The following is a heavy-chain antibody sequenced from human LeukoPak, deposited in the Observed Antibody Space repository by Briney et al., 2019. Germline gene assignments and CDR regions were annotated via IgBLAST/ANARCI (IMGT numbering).Heavy chain of an antibody. V-gene: IGHV3-30-3*02. Sequence: QPGGSLRLSCAASGFTFSSYAMHWVRQAPGKGLEWVAVISYDGSNKYYADSVKGRFTISRDNSKDTLYLQMNSLRAEDTAVYYCAKPVVVAATIPLDYWGQGTLVTVSP. D-gene: IGHD2-15*01. CDR3: AKPVVVAATIPLDY. J-gene: IGHJ4*02. CDR1: GFTFSSYA. CDR2: ISYDGSNK.